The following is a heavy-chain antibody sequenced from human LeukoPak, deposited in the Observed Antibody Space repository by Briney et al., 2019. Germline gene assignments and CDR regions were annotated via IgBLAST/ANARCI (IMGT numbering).Heavy chain of an antibody. CDR2: ISSSGSTI. V-gene: IGHV3-48*04. D-gene: IGHD2-15*01. Sequence: GGSLRLSCAASGFTFSSYAMSWVRQAPGKGLEWVSYISSSGSTIYYADSVKGRFTISRDNAKNSLYLQMNSLRAEDTAVYYCARDKRGYCSGGSCYEDYWGQGTLVTVSS. J-gene: IGHJ4*02. CDR3: ARDKRGYCSGGSCYEDY. CDR1: GFTFSSYA.